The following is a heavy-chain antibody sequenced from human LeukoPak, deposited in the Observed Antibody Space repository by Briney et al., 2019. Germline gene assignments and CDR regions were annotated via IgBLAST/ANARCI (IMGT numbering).Heavy chain of an antibody. CDR3: AKDSPIAAAGTSGN. CDR2: IYSGGST. J-gene: IGHJ4*02. Sequence: SGGSLRLSCAASGFTVSSNYMSWVRQAPGKGLEWVSVIYSGGSTYYADSVKGRFTISRDNSKNTLYLQMNSLRAEDTAVYYCAKDSPIAAAGTSGNWGQGTLVTVSS. V-gene: IGHV3-53*01. CDR1: GFTVSSNY. D-gene: IGHD6-13*01.